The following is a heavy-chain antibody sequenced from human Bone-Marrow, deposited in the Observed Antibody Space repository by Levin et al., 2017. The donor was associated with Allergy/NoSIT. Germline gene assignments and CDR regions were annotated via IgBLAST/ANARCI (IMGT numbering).Heavy chain of an antibody. J-gene: IGHJ4*02. CDR1: GGSFSGYY. D-gene: IGHD3-3*01. CDR3: ARGRDFWSGCSFDY. Sequence: SETLSLTCAVYGGSFSGYYWSWIRQPPGKGLEWIGEINHSGSTNYNPSLKSRVTISVDTSKNQFSLKLSSVTAADTAVYYCARGRDFWSGCSFDYWGQGTLVTVSS. CDR2: INHSGST. V-gene: IGHV4-34*01.